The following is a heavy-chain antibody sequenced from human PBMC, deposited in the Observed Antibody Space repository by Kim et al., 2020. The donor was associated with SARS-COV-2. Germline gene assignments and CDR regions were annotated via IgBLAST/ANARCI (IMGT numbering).Heavy chain of an antibody. CDR3: ARVRETRYPFDP. V-gene: IGHV4-59*01. CDR2: IYNSEST. J-gene: IGHJ5*02. CDR1: GVSISLYH. D-gene: IGHD3-10*01. Sequence: SETLSLTCTVSGVSISLYHWSWIRQPPGKGLEWIGDIYNSESTNYNPSLKSRITMSVDTSKNQFYLNLRSVTAADTAVYYCARVRETRYPFDPWGQGTLVNVPS.